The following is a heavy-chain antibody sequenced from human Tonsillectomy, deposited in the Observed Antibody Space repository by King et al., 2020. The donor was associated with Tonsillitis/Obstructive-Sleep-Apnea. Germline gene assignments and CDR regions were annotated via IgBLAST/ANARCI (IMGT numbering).Heavy chain of an antibody. CDR1: GGSISSSNW. CDR2: IYHSGST. V-gene: IGHV4-4*02. Sequence: HVQLQESGPGPVKPSGTLSLTCAVSGGSISSSNWWSWVRQPPGKGLEWIGEIYHSGSTNYNPSLKSRVTISVDKSKNQFSLKLSSVTAADTAIYYCARDPPMSIFTQVIINYNYMDVWGQGTTVIVSS. CDR3: ARDPPMSIFTQVIINYNYMDV. D-gene: IGHD3-3*01. J-gene: IGHJ6*03.